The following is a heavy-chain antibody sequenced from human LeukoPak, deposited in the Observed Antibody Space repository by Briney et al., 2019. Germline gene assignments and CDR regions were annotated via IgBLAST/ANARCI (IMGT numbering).Heavy chain of an antibody. Sequence: GGSLRLSCAASGFTFSSYIMNWVRQAPGKGLEWVSYISSSSSTIYYADSVKGRFTISRDNAKNSLYLQMNSLRAEDAAVYYCAKDVVVVAAKGDYFDYWGQGTLVTVSS. D-gene: IGHD2-15*01. CDR2: ISSSSSTI. J-gene: IGHJ4*02. CDR3: AKDVVVVAAKGDYFDY. V-gene: IGHV3-48*01. CDR1: GFTFSSYI.